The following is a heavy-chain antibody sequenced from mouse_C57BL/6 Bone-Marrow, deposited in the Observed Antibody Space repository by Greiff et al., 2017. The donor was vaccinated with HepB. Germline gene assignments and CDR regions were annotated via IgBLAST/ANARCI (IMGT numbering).Heavy chain of an antibody. CDR1: GFTFSSYA. Sequence: EVMLVESGEGLVKPGGSLKLSCAASGFTFSSYAMSWVRQTPEKRLEWVAYISSGGDYIYYADTVKGRVTISRDNARNTLYLQMSSLKSEDTAMYYCTRDPYDYVAYWGQGTLVTVSA. CDR2: ISSGGDYI. CDR3: TRDPYDYVAY. J-gene: IGHJ3*01. V-gene: IGHV5-9-1*02. D-gene: IGHD2-4*01.